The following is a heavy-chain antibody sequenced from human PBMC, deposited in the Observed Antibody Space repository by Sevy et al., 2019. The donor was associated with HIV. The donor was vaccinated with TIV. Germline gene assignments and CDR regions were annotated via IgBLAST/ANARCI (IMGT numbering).Heavy chain of an antibody. J-gene: IGHJ3*02. D-gene: IGHD5-12*01. Sequence: GGSLRLSCAASAFTFSSYARSWVRQAPGKGLEWVSAISGSGGSTYYADSVKGRFTISRENSKNTLYLQMNSLRAEDTAVYYCAKERWLRYPLRPVGVMSPRLPDIWGQGTMVTVSS. CDR3: AKERWLRYPLRPVGVMSPRLPDI. CDR1: AFTFSSYA. V-gene: IGHV3-23*01. CDR2: ISGSGGST.